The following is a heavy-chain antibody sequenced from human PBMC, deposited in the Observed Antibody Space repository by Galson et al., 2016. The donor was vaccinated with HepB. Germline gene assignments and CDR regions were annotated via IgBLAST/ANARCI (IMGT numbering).Heavy chain of an antibody. Sequence: SLRLSCAASGFTFGSYNMNWVRQAPGKGLEWVSSITSSSSHIYYADSVKGRFTISRDNAKHSLFLQMHSLRAEDTALYYCARAIGSPDYFDYWGQGTTVTVSS. CDR3: ARAIGSPDYFDY. D-gene: IGHD1-1*01. V-gene: IGHV3-21*01. CDR2: ITSSSSHI. J-gene: IGHJ4*03. CDR1: GFTFGSYN.